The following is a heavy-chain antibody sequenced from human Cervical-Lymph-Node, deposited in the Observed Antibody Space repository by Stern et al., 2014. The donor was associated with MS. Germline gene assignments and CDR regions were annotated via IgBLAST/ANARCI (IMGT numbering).Heavy chain of an antibody. CDR1: GFTFSSSG. CDR3: AREGGNTAEYFQH. Sequence: QVQLVESGGGVVQPGRSLRLSCAASGFTFSSSGMHWVRQAPGKGLEWLAIIWADGSNTYYADSVQGRFTMSTDNSKNTVYMEMNSLRAEDTAVYYCAREGGNTAEYFQHWGQGTLVTVSS. V-gene: IGHV3-33*01. CDR2: IWADGSNT. J-gene: IGHJ1*01. D-gene: IGHD4-23*01.